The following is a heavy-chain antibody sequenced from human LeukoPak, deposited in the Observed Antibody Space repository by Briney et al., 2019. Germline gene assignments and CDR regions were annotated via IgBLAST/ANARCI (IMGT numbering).Heavy chain of an antibody. J-gene: IGHJ4*02. Sequence: GGSLRLSCAASGFTFSSYAMSWVPRAPGKGLEWVSAISGSSGSAYYADSVKGRFTISRDNSKNTLYLQMNSLRAEDTAVCYCARRSGDSSGWFDYWGQGTLVTVSS. D-gene: IGHD6-19*01. CDR3: ARRSGDSSGWFDY. V-gene: IGHV3-23*01. CDR2: ISGSSGSA. CDR1: GFTFSSYA.